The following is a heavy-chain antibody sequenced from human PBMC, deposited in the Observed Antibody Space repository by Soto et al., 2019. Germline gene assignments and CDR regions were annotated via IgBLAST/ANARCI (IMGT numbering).Heavy chain of an antibody. CDR3: ARDSRLWGSTGWKRENLFDI. D-gene: IGHD3-16*01. Sequence: QVQLEQSGAEVERPGSSVKVSCKTSGGNFNTYPISWVRQAPGHRLEWMGKIIPIFGTPDYAQKFQGRVTINADEATTTVYMELRSLKSDDSAVYYCARDSRLWGSTGWKRENLFDIWGQGTMVTVSS. CDR2: IIPIFGTP. V-gene: IGHV1-69*18. CDR1: GGNFNTYP. J-gene: IGHJ3*02.